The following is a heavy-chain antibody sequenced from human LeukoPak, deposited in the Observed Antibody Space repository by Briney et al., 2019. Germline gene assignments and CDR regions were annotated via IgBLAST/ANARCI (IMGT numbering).Heavy chain of an antibody. V-gene: IGHV3-48*03. CDR1: GFTFSSYE. Sequence: GGSLRLSCAASGFTFSSYEMNWVRQAPGKGLGWLSYISSSGSTIYYADSVKGRFTISRDNAKNSLYLQMNSLRAEDTALYYCARQQQLAHFDYWGQGTLVTVSS. D-gene: IGHD6-13*01. CDR2: ISSSGSTI. CDR3: ARQQQLAHFDY. J-gene: IGHJ4*02.